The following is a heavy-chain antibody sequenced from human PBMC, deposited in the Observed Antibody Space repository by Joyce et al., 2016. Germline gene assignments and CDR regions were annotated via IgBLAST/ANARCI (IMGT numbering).Heavy chain of an antibody. V-gene: IGHV3-21*01. D-gene: IGHD2-8*01. CDR3: ARSSYTNGIFDY. CDR1: GFTFSSYS. J-gene: IGHJ4*02. Sequence: EVQLVESGGGLVKPGGSLRLSCAASGFTFSSYSMSWVRQAPGKGLELVSSLSSSSSYIKYTDSVKGRFTISRDNAKNSLYLQMNSLRVEDMAVYYCARSSYTNGIFDYWGQGTLVTVSS. CDR2: LSSSSSYI.